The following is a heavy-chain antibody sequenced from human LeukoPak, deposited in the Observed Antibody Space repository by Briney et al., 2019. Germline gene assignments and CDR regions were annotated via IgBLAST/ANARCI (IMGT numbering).Heavy chain of an antibody. V-gene: IGHV4-34*01. Sequence: SETLSLTCAVYGGSFSGYYWSWIRQPPGKGLEWIGEINHSGSTNYNPSLKSRVTISVATSKNQFSLKLSSVTAADTAIYYCASTYCRSASCYVLDDAFNIWGQGTMVTVSS. J-gene: IGHJ3*02. CDR3: ASTYCRSASCYVLDDAFNI. CDR2: INHSGST. D-gene: IGHD2-2*01. CDR1: GGSFSGYY.